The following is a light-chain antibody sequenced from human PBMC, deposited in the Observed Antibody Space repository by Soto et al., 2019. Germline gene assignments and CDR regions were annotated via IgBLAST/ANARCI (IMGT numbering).Light chain of an antibody. CDR2: EVT. CDR1: SSDVGGYNY. V-gene: IGLV2-14*01. J-gene: IGLJ1*01. CDR3: SSYATSRYV. Sequence: QSALTQPASVSGSPGQSITISCTGTSSDVGGYNYVSWYQQHPGKAPKLMIYEVTHRPSGVSNRFSGSKSGNTASLTISGLQAEDEANYYCSSYATSRYVSGTGTKVTLL.